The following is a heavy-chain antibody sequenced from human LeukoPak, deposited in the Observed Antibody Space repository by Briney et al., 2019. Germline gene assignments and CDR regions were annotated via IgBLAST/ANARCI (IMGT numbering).Heavy chain of an antibody. CDR2: IIPIFGTA. D-gene: IGHD1-26*01. Sequence: SVKVSCKASGGTFSSYAISRVRQAPGQGLEWMGGIIPIFGTANYAQKFQGRVTITADESTSTAYMELSSLRSEDTAVYYCARDSGSYYGYFDYWGQGTLVTVSS. V-gene: IGHV1-69*01. CDR1: GGTFSSYA. CDR3: ARDSGSYYGYFDY. J-gene: IGHJ4*02.